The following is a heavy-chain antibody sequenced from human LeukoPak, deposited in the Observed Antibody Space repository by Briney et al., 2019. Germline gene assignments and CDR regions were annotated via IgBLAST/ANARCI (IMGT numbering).Heavy chain of an antibody. Sequence: SETLSLTCTVSGGSINSDYWSWTRQPPGKGLEWIGYINYSGNTNSNPSLKSRVTISVDTSKNQFSLKLSSVTAADTAVYFCARHRPGERRFDPWGQGALVTVSS. D-gene: IGHD3-10*01. CDR2: INYSGNT. CDR1: GGSINSDY. CDR3: ARHRPGERRFDP. V-gene: IGHV4-59*08. J-gene: IGHJ5*02.